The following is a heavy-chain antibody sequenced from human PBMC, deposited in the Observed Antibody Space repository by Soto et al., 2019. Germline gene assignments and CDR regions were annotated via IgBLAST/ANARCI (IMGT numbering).Heavy chain of an antibody. CDR1: GYTFTNYG. CDR2: INTYNGNT. CDR3: ARDVVGSDYFDS. V-gene: IGHV1-18*01. D-gene: IGHD1-26*01. Sequence: ASVKVSCKASGYTFTNYGISWVRQAPGQGLEWMGWINTYNGNTNHAQKLQGRVTMTTDTSTSTAYMELRSLRSDDTAVYYCARDVVGSDYFDSWGQGALVTVSS. J-gene: IGHJ4*02.